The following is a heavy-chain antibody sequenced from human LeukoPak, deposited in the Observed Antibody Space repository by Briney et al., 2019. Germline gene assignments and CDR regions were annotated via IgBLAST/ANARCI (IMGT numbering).Heavy chain of an antibody. Sequence: PSETLSLTCTVSGGSISSHYWSWIRQPPGKGLEWIGYIYYSGSTNYNPSLKSRVTISVETSKNQFSLKLSSVTAADTAVYYCARSGVAGPYYYYYYMDVWGKGTTVTVSS. V-gene: IGHV4-59*08. J-gene: IGHJ6*03. CDR2: IYYSGST. CDR3: ARSGVAGPYYYYYYMDV. CDR1: GGSISSHY. D-gene: IGHD6-19*01.